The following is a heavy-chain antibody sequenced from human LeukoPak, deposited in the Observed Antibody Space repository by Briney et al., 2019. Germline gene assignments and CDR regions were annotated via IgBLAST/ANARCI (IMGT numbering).Heavy chain of an antibody. CDR1: EFTFSSYS. J-gene: IGHJ4*02. V-gene: IGHV3-48*02. D-gene: IGHD1-26*01. CDR2: ITASGTAM. CDR3: ASSGSYRFDY. Sequence: GGSLRLSCAASEFTFSSYSMNWVRQAPGKGLEWVSHITASGTAMFYADSVKGRFTISRDNAKNSLYLQMNSLRDEDTAVYYCASSGSYRFDYWGQGTLVTVSS.